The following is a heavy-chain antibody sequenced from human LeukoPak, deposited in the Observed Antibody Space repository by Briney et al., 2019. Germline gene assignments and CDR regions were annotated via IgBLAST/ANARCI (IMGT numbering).Heavy chain of an antibody. CDR2: IYFSGST. CDR3: ARHQWLGPFYY. V-gene: IGHV4-39*01. D-gene: IGHD6-19*01. CDR1: GGSISSSSHY. Sequence: SETLSLTCTVFGGSISSSSHYWGWIRQPPGEGLEWIGSIYFSGSTYYSPSLKSRVTISVDPSTNQFSLKLSSVTAADTAVYYCARHQWLGPFYYWGQGTLVTVSS. J-gene: IGHJ4*02.